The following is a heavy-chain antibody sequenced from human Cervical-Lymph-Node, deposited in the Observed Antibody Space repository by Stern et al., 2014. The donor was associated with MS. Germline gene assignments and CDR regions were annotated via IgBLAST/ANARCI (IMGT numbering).Heavy chain of an antibody. V-gene: IGHV1-2*06. J-gene: IGHJ4*02. CDR3: ARVPAQQWLVPTASQSPYDC. Sequence: QVQLVQSGAEVRKPGASVKVSCKASGYRFSDYYLHWVRQAPGQGPEWMGRIEPNSGGTNYAQKFQGRVTMTSDTSMRTAYMEMNSLRSDDTAVYYCARVPAQQWLVPTASQSPYDCWGQGTLVTVSS. D-gene: IGHD6-19*01. CDR1: GYRFSDYY. CDR2: IEPNSGGT.